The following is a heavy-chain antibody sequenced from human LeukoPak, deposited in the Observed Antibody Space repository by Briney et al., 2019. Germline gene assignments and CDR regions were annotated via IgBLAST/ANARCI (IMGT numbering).Heavy chain of an antibody. J-gene: IGHJ4*02. CDR3: ARDDLWAVAGAIEPGDMRGASFDY. V-gene: IGHV3-7*01. CDR2: IKEDGSAK. D-gene: IGHD6-19*01. Sequence: GGSLRLSCAASGFTFSSYWMSWVRQAPGKGLEWVANIKEDGSAKSYVDSVKGRFTISRDNAKNSLYLQMNSLRAEDTAVYYCARDDLWAVAGAIEPGDMRGASFDYWGQGSLVTVSS. CDR1: GFTFSSYW.